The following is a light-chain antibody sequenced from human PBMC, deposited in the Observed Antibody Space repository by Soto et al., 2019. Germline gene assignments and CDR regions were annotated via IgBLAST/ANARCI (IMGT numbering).Light chain of an antibody. V-gene: IGLV2-14*01. CDR3: SSYTSSSTVV. Sequence: QSVLTQPASVSGSPGQSITISCTGTSSDVGKYNYVSWYQQHPAKAPKLMIFEVSNRPSGVSNRFSGSKSGNTASLTISGLQAEDEAEYYCSSYTSSSTVVFGGGTKLTVL. CDR2: EVS. J-gene: IGLJ2*01. CDR1: SSDVGKYNY.